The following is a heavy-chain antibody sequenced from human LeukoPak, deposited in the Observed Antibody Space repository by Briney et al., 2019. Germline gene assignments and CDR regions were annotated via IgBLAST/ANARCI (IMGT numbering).Heavy chain of an antibody. CDR1: GGTFSSYA. J-gene: IGHJ4*02. CDR2: IIPIFGSA. CDR3: ARDRIAAAGNFDY. D-gene: IGHD6-13*01. Sequence: SVKVSCKASGGTFSSYAISWVRQAPGQGLEWMGRIIPIFGSANYAQKFQGRVTITTDESTSTAYMELSSLRSEDTAVYYCARDRIAAAGNFDYWGQGTLVTVSS. V-gene: IGHV1-69*05.